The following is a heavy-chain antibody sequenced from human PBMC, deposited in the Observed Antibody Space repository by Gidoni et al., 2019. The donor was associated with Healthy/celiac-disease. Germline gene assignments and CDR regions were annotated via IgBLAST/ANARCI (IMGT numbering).Heavy chain of an antibody. CDR1: GFTFSSYA. Sequence: QVQLVESGGGVVQPGRSLRLSCAASGFTFSSYAMHWVRQAPGKGLAWGAVISYDGSNKYYADSVKGRFTISRDNSKNTLYLQMNSLRAEDTAVYYCARDFSHGRKGSPDYWGQGTLVTVSS. J-gene: IGHJ4*02. V-gene: IGHV3-30-3*01. CDR2: ISYDGSNK. D-gene: IGHD3-3*01. CDR3: ARDFSHGRKGSPDY.